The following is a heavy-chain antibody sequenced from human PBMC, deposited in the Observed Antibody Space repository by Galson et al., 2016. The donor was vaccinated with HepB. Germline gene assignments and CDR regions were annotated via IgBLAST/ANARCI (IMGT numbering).Heavy chain of an antibody. J-gene: IGHJ5*02. CDR3: GRDHSVVLTTAYNWFDP. D-gene: IGHD4-23*01. Sequence: LSLSCAASGFAFGSHWMHWVRQVPGKGLVWVSRINSDGTISNYADSVKGRFTISRDNAKNTLYLQMSSLRVEDTAVYYCGRDHSVVLTTAYNWFDPWGQGTLVTVSS. V-gene: IGHV3-74*01. CDR2: INSDGTIS. CDR1: GFAFGSHW.